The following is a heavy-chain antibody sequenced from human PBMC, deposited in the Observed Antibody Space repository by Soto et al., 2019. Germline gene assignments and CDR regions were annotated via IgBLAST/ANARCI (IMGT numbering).Heavy chain of an antibody. CDR3: DGGHRDLLYF. Sequence: SAGMTRTYCGIVCRHLLGNGLEWIGYIYYSGSTNYNPSLKSRVTISVDTSKNQFSLKLSSVTAADTALYYCDGGHRDLLYF. J-gene: IGHJ1*01. CDR2: IYYSGST. CDR1: AGMTRTYC. V-gene: IGHV4-59*01. D-gene: IGHD2-15*01.